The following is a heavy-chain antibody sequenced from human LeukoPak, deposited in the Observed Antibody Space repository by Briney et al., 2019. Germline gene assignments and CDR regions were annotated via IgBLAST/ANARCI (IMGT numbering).Heavy chain of an antibody. J-gene: IGHJ4*02. CDR2: ITSGGTT. D-gene: IGHD5-24*01. CDR3: AKSREGFNSGFDY. CDR1: GFAFNNYG. V-gene: IGHV3-23*01. Sequence: GGSLRLSCAASGFAFNNYGMSWVRQAPGKGLEWVSGITSGGTTYYADSVKGRFTISRDISKNTPYLEMDSLRVEDTAVYYCAKSREGFNSGFDYWGQGTLVTVSS.